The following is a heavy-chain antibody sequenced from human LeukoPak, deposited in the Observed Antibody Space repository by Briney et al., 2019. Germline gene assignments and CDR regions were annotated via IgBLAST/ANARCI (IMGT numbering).Heavy chain of an antibody. D-gene: IGHD1-26*01. V-gene: IGHV1-69*13. CDR1: GGTFSSYA. J-gene: IGHJ4*02. CDR3: ARGATTVSAPFDY. CDR2: IIPIFGTA. Sequence: SVKVSCKASGGTFSSYAISWVRQAPGQGLEWMGGIIPIFGTANYAQKFQGRVTITADESASTAYMGLSSLRSEDTAVYYCARGATTVSAPFDYWGQGTLVTVSS.